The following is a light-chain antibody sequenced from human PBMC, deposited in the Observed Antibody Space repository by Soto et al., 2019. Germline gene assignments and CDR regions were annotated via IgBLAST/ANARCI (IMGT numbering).Light chain of an antibody. CDR1: QSISSY. V-gene: IGKV1-39*01. Sequence: EIHVNPSAFSLSATVCARVTITCLASQSISSYLNWYQQKPGKAPKLLIYAASSLQSGVPSRFSGSGSGTDFTLTISSLQPEDFATYYCQQSYSTLITVGQGTRLENK. J-gene: IGKJ5*01. CDR2: AAS. CDR3: QQSYSTLIT.